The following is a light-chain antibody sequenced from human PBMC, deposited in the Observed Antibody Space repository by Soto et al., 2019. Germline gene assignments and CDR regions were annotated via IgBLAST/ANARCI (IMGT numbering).Light chain of an antibody. V-gene: IGKV3-11*01. CDR1: QSVTNY. J-gene: IGKJ1*01. CDR3: QQRLNWPPG. CDR2: DAS. Sequence: EIFLTQSPDTLSLSPGERATLTCRACQSVTNYIAWYQQRPGQAPRLLIYDASNRATGVPARFSGSRSGTDFTLTISDLEPADFGLYYCQQRLNWPPGFGQGTKVEIK.